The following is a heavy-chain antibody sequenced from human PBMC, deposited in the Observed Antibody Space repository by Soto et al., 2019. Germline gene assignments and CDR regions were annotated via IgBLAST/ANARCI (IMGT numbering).Heavy chain of an antibody. J-gene: IGHJ4*02. CDR1: GGSISSGDYY. V-gene: IGHV4-30-4*01. CDR3: ASLQHYYYDSSGYYYVFDY. CDR2: IYYSGST. D-gene: IGHD3-22*01. Sequence: PSETLSLTCTVSGGSISSGDYYWSWIRQPPGKGLEWIGYIYYSGSTYCNPSLKSRVTISVDTSKNQFSLKLSSVTAADTAVYYCASLQHYYYDSSGYYYVFDYWGQGTLVTVSS.